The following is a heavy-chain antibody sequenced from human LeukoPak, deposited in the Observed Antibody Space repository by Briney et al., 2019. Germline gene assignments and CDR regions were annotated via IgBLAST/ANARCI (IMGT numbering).Heavy chain of an antibody. V-gene: IGHV3-7*05. CDR2: IKQDGSEE. Sequence: GGSLRLSCAASGFTFSTYWMNWVRQAPEKGLEWVAIIKQDGSEEFYVDSVKGRFIISRDNAKNSLYLQMNSLRVEDTAVYYCVGGTGWRLDSWGQGTLVTVSS. D-gene: IGHD6-19*01. J-gene: IGHJ1*01. CDR1: GFTFSTYW. CDR3: VGGTGWRLDS.